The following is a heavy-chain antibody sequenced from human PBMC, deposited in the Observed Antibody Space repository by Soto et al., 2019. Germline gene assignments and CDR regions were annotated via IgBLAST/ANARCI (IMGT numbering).Heavy chain of an antibody. CDR2: FDPEDGET. Sequence: VQLVQSGAEVKKPGASVKVSCKVSGHPLSQLSMHWVRQAPGKGLEWMGGFDPEDGETIYAQKFQGRVTMTEDTSTDTAYMELSSLISEDTAVYYCTTTGNDYGDFDSWGQGTLVTVS. CDR3: TTTGNDYGDFDS. D-gene: IGHD4-17*01. CDR1: GHPLSQLS. J-gene: IGHJ4*02. V-gene: IGHV1-24*01.